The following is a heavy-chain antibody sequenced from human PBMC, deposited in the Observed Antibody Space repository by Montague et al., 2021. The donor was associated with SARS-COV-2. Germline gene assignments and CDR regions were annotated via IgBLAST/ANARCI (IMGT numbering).Heavy chain of an antibody. J-gene: IGHJ3*02. CDR1: GFTFSSYA. CDR2: IYSGGSST. D-gene: IGHD3-10*01. Sequence: SLRLSCAASGFTFSSYAMSWVRQAPGEGLEWVSVIYSGGSSTYYADSXXGRFTISRDNSKNTLYLQMNSLRAEDTAVYYCAKDHITMVRGVITLDAFDIWGQGTMVTVSS. CDR3: AKDHITMVRGVITLDAFDI. V-gene: IGHV3-23*03.